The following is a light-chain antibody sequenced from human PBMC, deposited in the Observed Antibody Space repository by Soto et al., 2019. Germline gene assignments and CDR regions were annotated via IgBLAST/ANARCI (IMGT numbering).Light chain of an antibody. V-gene: IGLV2-14*01. Sequence: QSALTQPASVSGSPGQSITISCTGTSSDVGGYNLVSWYQQHPGKAPKLMIYEVSNRPSGVSNRFSGSKSGNTASLTISGLQAEDEADYYCSSYMNSITFEVFGGGTKVTVL. J-gene: IGLJ3*02. CDR1: SSDVGGYNL. CDR2: EVS. CDR3: SSYMNSITFEV.